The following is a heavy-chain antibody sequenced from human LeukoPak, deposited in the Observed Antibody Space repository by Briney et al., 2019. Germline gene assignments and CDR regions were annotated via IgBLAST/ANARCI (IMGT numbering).Heavy chain of an antibody. CDR2: ISGSGGST. Sequence: GGSLRLSCAASGFTFSSYAMSWVRQAPGKGLEWVSAISGSGGSTYYADSVKGRLTISRDNSKNTLYLQMNSLRAEDTAVYYCAKVRDGYNQIRNAFDIWGQGTMVTVSS. CDR1: GFTFSSYA. CDR3: AKVRDGYNQIRNAFDI. D-gene: IGHD5-24*01. J-gene: IGHJ3*02. V-gene: IGHV3-23*01.